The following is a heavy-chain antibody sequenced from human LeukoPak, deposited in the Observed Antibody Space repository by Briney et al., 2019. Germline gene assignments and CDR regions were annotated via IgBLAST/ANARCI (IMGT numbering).Heavy chain of an antibody. D-gene: IGHD3-10*02. V-gene: IGHV3-48*03. J-gene: IGHJ4*02. Sequence: GGSLRLSCAASGFTFSSYEMNWVRQAPGKGLEWVSYISSSGSTIYYADSVKGRFTISRDNSKNTLFLQMNSLRAEDTAIYYCAKRPAAVRGVIPYLDYWGQGTLVTVSS. CDR1: GFTFSSYE. CDR3: AKRPAAVRGVIPYLDY. CDR2: ISSSGSTI.